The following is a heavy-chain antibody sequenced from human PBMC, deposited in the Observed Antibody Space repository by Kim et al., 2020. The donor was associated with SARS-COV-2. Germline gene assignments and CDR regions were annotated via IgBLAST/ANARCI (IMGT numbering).Heavy chain of an antibody. V-gene: IGHV4-61*02. Sequence: YTPSRKRRVAISVDTSKNQFSLKLSSVPAADTAVYYCARAAAGTTDAFDIWGQGTMVTVSS. J-gene: IGHJ3*02. D-gene: IGHD6-13*01. CDR3: ARAAAGTTDAFDI.